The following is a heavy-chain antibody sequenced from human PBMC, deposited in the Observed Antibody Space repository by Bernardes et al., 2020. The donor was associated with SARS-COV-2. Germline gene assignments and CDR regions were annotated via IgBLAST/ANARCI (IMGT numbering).Heavy chain of an antibody. CDR1: GFSFSSYL. Sequence: GGSLRLSCVASGFSFSSYLFSWIRQSPGKGLEWVSSISCAGLYIYYGDPVRGRFTTSRDNTRKSVFLQMESLRAEDTAVYYCARDGGDTDWRCGFDVWGPGTMVHVSS. CDR2: ISCAGLYI. V-gene: IGHV3-21*01. D-gene: IGHD2-21*02. CDR3: ARDGGDTDWRCGFDV. J-gene: IGHJ3*01.